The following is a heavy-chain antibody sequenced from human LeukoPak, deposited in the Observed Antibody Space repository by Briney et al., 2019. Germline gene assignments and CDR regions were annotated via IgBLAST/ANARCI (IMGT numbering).Heavy chain of an antibody. Sequence: SETLSLTCAVYGGSFSGYYWSWIRQPPGKGLEWIGEINHSGSTNYNPSLKSRVTISVDTSKNQFSLKLSFVTAADTAVYYCARGWNYYGSGDVWGQGTTVTVSS. J-gene: IGHJ6*02. D-gene: IGHD3-10*01. CDR3: ARGWNYYGSGDV. CDR2: INHSGST. V-gene: IGHV4-34*01. CDR1: GGSFSGYY.